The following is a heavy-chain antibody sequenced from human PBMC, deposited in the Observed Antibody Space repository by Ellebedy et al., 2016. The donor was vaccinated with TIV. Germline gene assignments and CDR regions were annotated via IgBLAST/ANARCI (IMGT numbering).Heavy chain of an antibody. Sequence: ASVKVSXKASGYTFTSYDINWVRQASGQGLEWLGWMNPNSGNTGYAQKFQGRVTLTRNTSISTSYMELSSLRSGDTAVYYCSRGDYWGQGTLVTVSS. J-gene: IGHJ4*02. CDR3: SRGDY. CDR1: GYTFTSYD. CDR2: MNPNSGNT. V-gene: IGHV1-8*01.